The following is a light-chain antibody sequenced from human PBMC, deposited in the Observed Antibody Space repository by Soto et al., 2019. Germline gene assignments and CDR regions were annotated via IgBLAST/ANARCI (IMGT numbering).Light chain of an antibody. CDR2: AAS. CDR3: QQYGSSPWT. V-gene: IGKV3-20*01. J-gene: IGKJ1*01. Sequence: EIVLTQSPGTLSLSPGERATLSCRASQSVSSSYLAWYQQKPGQAPRLLIYAASSRATGIPDRFRGSGSGTDFTLTISRLEPEDFAVYYCQQYGSSPWTVGQGTKVEIK. CDR1: QSVSSSY.